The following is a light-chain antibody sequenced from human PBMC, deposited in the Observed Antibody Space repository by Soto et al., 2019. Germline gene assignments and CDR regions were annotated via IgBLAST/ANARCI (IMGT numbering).Light chain of an antibody. CDR2: GAS. CDR1: QSVSSN. CDR3: QQYNNWPDT. V-gene: IGKV3-15*01. J-gene: IGKJ4*01. Sequence: ETVMTQSPATLSVSPGEGATLSCRASQSVSSNLAWYQQKPGQTPRLLVYGASIRATGMSARFSGSGSGTEFTLTISSLQSEDFALYYCQQYNNWPDTFGGGTRVEIK.